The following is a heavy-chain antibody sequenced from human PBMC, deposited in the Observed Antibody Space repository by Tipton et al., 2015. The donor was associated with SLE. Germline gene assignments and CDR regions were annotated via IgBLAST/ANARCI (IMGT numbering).Heavy chain of an antibody. D-gene: IGHD3-10*01. V-gene: IGHV4-59*11. J-gene: IGHJ4*02. Sequence: TLSLTCTVSGGSISSHYWSWIRQPPGKGLEWIGYIYYSGSTYYNPSLKSRVTISVDTSKNQFSLKLSSVTAADTAVYYCARAYPVLLWGQGTLVTVSS. CDR2: IYYSGST. CDR3: ARAYPVLL. CDR1: GGSISSHY.